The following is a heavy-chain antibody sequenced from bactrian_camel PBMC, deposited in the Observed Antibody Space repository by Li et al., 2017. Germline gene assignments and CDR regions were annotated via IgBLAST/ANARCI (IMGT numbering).Heavy chain of an antibody. V-gene: IGHV3-3*01. CDR1: AYTFRGNH. D-gene: IGHD6*01. CDR3: AAGFAGGSVFRAANYGY. J-gene: IGHJ4*01. CDR2: ISTQGGTI. Sequence: QVQLVESGGGSVQVGGSLRLSCAASAYTFRGNHVAWFRQAPGKVREGDAYISTQGGTITYADSVKGRFIISRDNAENTVYLQLNSLKLEDTAIYYCAAGFAGGSVFRAANYGYWGQGTQVTVS.